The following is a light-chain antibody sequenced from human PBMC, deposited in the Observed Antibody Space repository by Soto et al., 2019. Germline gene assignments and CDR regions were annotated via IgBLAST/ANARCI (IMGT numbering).Light chain of an antibody. CDR3: LQDYGWPKT. J-gene: IGKJ1*01. Sequence: EIVMTQSPATLSVSPGERATLSCRASQSVSNKLAWYQLKPGQAPRLLIYGASTRATGVPTRFSGSGSGTELARTIGSLQSEDVAVYYCLQDYGWPKTFGQGTEVEL. CDR1: QSVSNK. CDR2: GAS. V-gene: IGKV3-15*01.